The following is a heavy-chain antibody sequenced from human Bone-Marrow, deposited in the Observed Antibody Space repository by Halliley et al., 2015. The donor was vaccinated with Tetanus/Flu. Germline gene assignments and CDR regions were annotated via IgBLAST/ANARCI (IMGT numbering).Heavy chain of an antibody. CDR2: MSGHGGIT. D-gene: IGHD3-10*01. CDR1: GFTFNTYA. Sequence: SLRLSCAASGFTFNTYAMNWVRQVPGKGLEWVSGMSGHGGITHYADSVKGRFTISRDNSKSTLYLAMNSLRAEDTAVYYCAKDTYYGSGSFYNSPYWFDSWGQGTLVTVPS. V-gene: IGHV3-23*01. CDR3: AKDTYYGSGSFYNSPYWFDS. J-gene: IGHJ5*01.